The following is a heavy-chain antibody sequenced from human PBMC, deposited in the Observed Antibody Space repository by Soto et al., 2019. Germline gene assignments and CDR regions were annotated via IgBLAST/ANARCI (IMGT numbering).Heavy chain of an antibody. CDR2: IIPIFGTA. V-gene: IGHV1-69*13. CDR3: AIRTTGTPLYYYYGMDV. D-gene: IGHD1-1*01. CDR1: GGTFSSYA. J-gene: IGHJ6*02. Sequence: SVKVSCKASGGTFSSYAISWVRQAPGQGLEWMGGIIPIFGTANYAQKFQGRVTITADESTSTAYMELSSLRSEDTAVYYCAIRTTGTPLYYYYGMDVWGQGTTVTVSS.